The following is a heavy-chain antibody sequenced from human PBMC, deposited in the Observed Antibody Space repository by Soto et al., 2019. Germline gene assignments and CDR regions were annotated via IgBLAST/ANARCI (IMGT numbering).Heavy chain of an antibody. CDR2: ISYDGSTK. CDR1: GFTFSTYA. J-gene: IGHJ4*02. Sequence: GGSLRLSCAASGFTFSTYAIHWVRQAPGKGLEWVAVISYDGSTKYYEDSVKGRFTISRDNSKNTLYLQMNSLRAEDTAVYYCARPRDLYFDYWGQGTLVTVSS. CDR3: ARPRDLYFDY. V-gene: IGHV3-30-3*01.